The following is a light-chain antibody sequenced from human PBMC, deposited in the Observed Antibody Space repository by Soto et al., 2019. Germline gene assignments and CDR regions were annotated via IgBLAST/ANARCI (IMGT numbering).Light chain of an antibody. CDR3: QQSYRTPYT. CDR1: QSISSY. V-gene: IGKV1-39*01. J-gene: IGKJ2*01. CDR2: AAS. Sequence: DIQMTQPPSSLSASVGDRVTITCRASQSISSYLNWYQQKPGKAPKLLIYAASSLQSGVPSRFSGSGSGTDFTLTISSLQPEDFATYYCQQSYRTPYTFGQGTKLEIK.